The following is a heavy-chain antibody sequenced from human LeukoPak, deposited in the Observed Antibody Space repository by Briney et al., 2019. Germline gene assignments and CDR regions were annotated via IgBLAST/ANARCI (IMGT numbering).Heavy chain of an antibody. D-gene: IGHD4-17*01. Sequence: GGSLRLSCTASGFTFNNYWMNWVRQAPGKGLEWVANIKQDGSEKYYVDSVKGRFTISRDNAKNSLYLQMNSLRAEDTAVYYCARGGDYKNDYWGQGTLVTVSS. J-gene: IGHJ4*02. CDR2: IKQDGSEK. V-gene: IGHV3-7*01. CDR3: ARGGDYKNDY. CDR1: GFTFNNYW.